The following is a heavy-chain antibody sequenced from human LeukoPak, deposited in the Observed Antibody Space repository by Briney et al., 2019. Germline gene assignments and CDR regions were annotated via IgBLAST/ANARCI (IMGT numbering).Heavy chain of an antibody. D-gene: IGHD6-6*01. Sequence: ETLSLTCTVSGGSVSSGSYYWSWIRQPPGKGLEWIGYIYYSGSTNYNPSLKSRVTISVDTSKNQFSLKLSSVTAADTAVYYCARDRGYSSSSQEYYYYGADVWGQGTTVTVSS. CDR2: IYYSGST. J-gene: IGHJ6*02. CDR3: ARDRGYSSSSQEYYYYGADV. CDR1: GGSVSSGSYY. V-gene: IGHV4-61*01.